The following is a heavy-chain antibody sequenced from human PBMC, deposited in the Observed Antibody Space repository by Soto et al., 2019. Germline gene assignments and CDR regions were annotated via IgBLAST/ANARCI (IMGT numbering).Heavy chain of an antibody. Sequence: QLQLQESGPGLVKPSETLSLTCTVSGDSVTISDYYWGWIRQPPGKGLEWIGSIHYSGSTYYNPSLKSRVSPPGDTSKKQFSLKLTSVTAADAAVYYCAAHDSGGYYAEYWGQGTLVTVSA. J-gene: IGHJ4*02. CDR2: IHYSGST. CDR1: GDSVTISDYY. V-gene: IGHV4-39*01. D-gene: IGHD3-22*01. CDR3: AAHDSGGYYAEY.